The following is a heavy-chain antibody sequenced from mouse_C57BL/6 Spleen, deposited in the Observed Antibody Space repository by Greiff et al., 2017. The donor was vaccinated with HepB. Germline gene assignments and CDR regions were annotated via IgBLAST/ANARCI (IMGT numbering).Heavy chain of an antibody. CDR3: ARDGGSSFDY. Sequence: EVKLQESGPGLVKPSQSLSLTCSVTGYSITSGYYWNWIRQFPGNKLEWMGYISYDGSNNYNPSLKNRISITRDTSKNQFFLKLNSVTTEDTATYYCARDGGSSFDYWGQGTTLTVSS. V-gene: IGHV3-6*01. D-gene: IGHD1-1*01. CDR1: GYSITSGYY. J-gene: IGHJ2*01. CDR2: ISYDGSN.